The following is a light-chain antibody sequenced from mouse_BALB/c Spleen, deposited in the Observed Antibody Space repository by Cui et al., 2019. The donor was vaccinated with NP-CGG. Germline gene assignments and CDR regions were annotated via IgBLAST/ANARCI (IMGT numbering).Light chain of an antibody. CDR1: SGTVTASNY. CDR2: ATN. J-gene: IGLJ1*01. CDR3: ALWYSNHWV. V-gene: IGLV1*01. Sequence: QAVLTHESALTTSPGETVTLTCRSSSGTVTASNYANWVQEKPDHLFTGLIGATNNRAPGVPARFSGSLIGDKAALTITGAQTEDEAIYFCALWYSNHWVFGGGAKLTVL.